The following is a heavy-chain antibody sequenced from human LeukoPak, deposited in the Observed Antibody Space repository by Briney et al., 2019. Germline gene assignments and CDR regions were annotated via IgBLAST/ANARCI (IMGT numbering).Heavy chain of an antibody. J-gene: IGHJ4*02. CDR2: IYYSGST. Sequence: PSETLSLTCTVSGGSISSYYWSWIRQPPGKGLEWIGYIYYSGSTNYNPSLKSRVTISVDTSKNQFSLKLSSVTAADTAVYYCAGLGGGVDYWGQGTLVTVSS. CDR3: AGLGGGVDY. D-gene: IGHD3-16*01. CDR1: GGSISSYY. V-gene: IGHV4-59*08.